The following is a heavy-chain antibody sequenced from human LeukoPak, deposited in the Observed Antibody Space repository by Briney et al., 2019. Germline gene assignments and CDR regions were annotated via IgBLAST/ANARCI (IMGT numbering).Heavy chain of an antibody. CDR2: ISSSGSTI. D-gene: IGHD2-2*01. J-gene: IGHJ4*02. V-gene: IGHV3-48*03. Sequence: GGSLRLSCAASGFTFSSYEMNWVRQAPGKGLEWVSYISSSGSTIYYADSVKGRFTISRDNAKNSLYLQMNSLRAEDTAVYYCARVASDYCSSTSCDDYWGQGTLVTVSS. CDR1: GFTFSSYE. CDR3: ARVASDYCSSTSCDDY.